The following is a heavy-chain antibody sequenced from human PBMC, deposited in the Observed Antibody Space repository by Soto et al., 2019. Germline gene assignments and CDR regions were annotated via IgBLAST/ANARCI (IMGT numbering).Heavy chain of an antibody. CDR2: IYYSGST. CDR1: GGSIRSGDYY. CDR3: ARKYSSSWYDWFDP. D-gene: IGHD6-13*01. Sequence: PSETLSLTCTVSGGSIRSGDYYWSWIRQPPGKGLEWIGDIYYSGSTNYNPSLKSRVTISVDMSNNQFSLKLSSVTAADTAIYYCARKYSSSWYDWFDPWGQGTLVTVSS. J-gene: IGHJ5*02. V-gene: IGHV4-61*08.